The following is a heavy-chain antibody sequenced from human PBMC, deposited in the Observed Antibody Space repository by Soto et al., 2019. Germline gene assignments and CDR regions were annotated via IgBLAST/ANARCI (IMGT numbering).Heavy chain of an antibody. CDR3: ARDRDRGYSYGRLDY. CDR2: IWYDGSNK. Sequence: GGSLRLSCAASGFTFSSYGMHWVRQAPGKGLEWVAVIWYDGSNKYYADSVKGRFTISRDNSKNTLYLQMNSLRAEDTAVYYCARDRDRGYSYGRLDYWGQGTLVTVSS. CDR1: GFTFSSYG. D-gene: IGHD5-18*01. V-gene: IGHV3-33*01. J-gene: IGHJ4*02.